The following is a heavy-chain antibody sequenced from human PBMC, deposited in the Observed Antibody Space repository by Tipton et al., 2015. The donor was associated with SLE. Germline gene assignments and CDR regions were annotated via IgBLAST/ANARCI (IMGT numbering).Heavy chain of an antibody. CDR2: MYSSGSA. CDR1: GGSISSYH. V-gene: IGHV4-4*07. D-gene: IGHD3-9*01. Sequence: TLSLTCTVSGGSISSYHWNWIRQPAGKGLEWIGRMYSSGSANYNPSLKSRVTMSVDTSKNQFSLKLSSVTAADTAVYYCARQGPYYDILTGYYTPYWYFDLWGRGTLVTVSS. J-gene: IGHJ2*01. CDR3: ARQGPYYDILTGYYTPYWYFDL.